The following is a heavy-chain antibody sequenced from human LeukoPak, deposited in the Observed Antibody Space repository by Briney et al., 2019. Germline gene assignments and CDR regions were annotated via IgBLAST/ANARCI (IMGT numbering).Heavy chain of an antibody. D-gene: IGHD1-26*01. V-gene: IGHV3-30-3*01. CDR2: ISYDGSNK. Sequence: GGSLRLSCAASGLTFSSYAMHWVRQAPGKGLEWVAVISYDGSNKYYADSVKGRFTISRDNSKNTLFLQMNSLRAEDTAVYYCAREWERHFDYWGQGTPVTVSS. J-gene: IGHJ4*02. CDR3: AREWERHFDY. CDR1: GLTFSSYA.